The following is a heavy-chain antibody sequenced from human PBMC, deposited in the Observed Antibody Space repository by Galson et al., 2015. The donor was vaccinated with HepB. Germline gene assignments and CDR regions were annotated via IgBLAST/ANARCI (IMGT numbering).Heavy chain of an antibody. CDR2: ISYDGSNK. CDR1: GFTFSSYA. V-gene: IGHV3-30*04. J-gene: IGHJ4*02. Sequence: SLRLSCAASGFTFSSYAMHWVRQAPGKGLEWVAVISYDGSNKYYADSVKGRFTISRDNSKNTLYLQMNSLRAEDTAVYYCARGLFADYWGQGTLVTVSS. CDR3: ARGLFADY. D-gene: IGHD3-3*01.